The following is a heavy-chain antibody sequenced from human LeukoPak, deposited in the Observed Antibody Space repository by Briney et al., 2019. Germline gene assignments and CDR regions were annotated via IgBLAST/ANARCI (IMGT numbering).Heavy chain of an antibody. Sequence: ASVKVSCKASGYTFTGYYMHWVRQAPGQGLEWMGWINPNSGGTNYAQKFQGRVTMTRDTSISTAYMELSRLRSDDTAVYYCAKTYYDILTGYYIPEAYQDAFDIWGQGTMVTVSS. CDR3: AKTYYDILTGYYIPEAYQDAFDI. V-gene: IGHV1-2*02. CDR2: INPNSGGT. J-gene: IGHJ3*02. D-gene: IGHD3-9*01. CDR1: GYTFTGYY.